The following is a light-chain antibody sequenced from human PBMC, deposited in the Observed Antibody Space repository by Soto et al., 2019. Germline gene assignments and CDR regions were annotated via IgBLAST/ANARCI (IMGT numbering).Light chain of an antibody. J-gene: IGLJ3*02. V-gene: IGLV1-44*01. CDR2: SND. Sequence: QAVVTQPPSASGTPGQRVTISCSGSSSNIGSNTVNWYQQLPGTAPKLLIYSNDQRPSGVPDRFSGSKSGTSASLAINRLQSEDEADYYCAVWDDTLNGPNWVFGGGTKLTVL. CDR1: SSNIGSNT. CDR3: AVWDDTLNGPNWV.